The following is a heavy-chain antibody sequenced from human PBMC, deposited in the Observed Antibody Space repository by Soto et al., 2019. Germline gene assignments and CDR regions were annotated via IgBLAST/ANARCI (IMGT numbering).Heavy chain of an antibody. D-gene: IGHD2-2*01. V-gene: IGHV1-69*04. CDR2: IIPILGIA. CDR3: ARDLGPDIVVVPAAMYPGDYYYYMDV. CDR1: GGTFSSYT. Sequence: ASVKVSCKASGGTFSSYTISWVRQAPGQGLEWMGRIIPILGIANYAQKFQGRVAITADKSTSTAYMELSSLRSEDTAVYYCARDLGPDIVVVPAAMYPGDYYYYMDVWGKGTTVTVSS. J-gene: IGHJ6*03.